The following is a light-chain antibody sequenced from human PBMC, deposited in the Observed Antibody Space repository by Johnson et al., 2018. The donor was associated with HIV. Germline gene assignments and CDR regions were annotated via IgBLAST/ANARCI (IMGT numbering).Light chain of an antibody. CDR3: GTWHTSLSGGGV. CDR1: TSNIGNNF. V-gene: IGLV1-51*02. Sequence: QSVLTQPPSVSAAPGQKVTISCSGSTSNIGNNFVSWYQHLPGTPPKLLIFKNNERPSGIPDRFSASKSGTSATLGITGLHTGDEGDYYCGTWHTSLSGGGVFGTGTKVTVL. J-gene: IGLJ1*01. CDR2: KNN.